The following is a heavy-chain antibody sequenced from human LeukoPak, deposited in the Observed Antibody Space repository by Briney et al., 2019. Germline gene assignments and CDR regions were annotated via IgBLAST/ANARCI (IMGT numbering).Heavy chain of an antibody. J-gene: IGHJ4*02. CDR3: ARDQYYYDGSGYSLFDY. CDR1: GGSISSYY. V-gene: IGHV4-4*07. Sequence: SETLSLTCTVSGGSISSYYWSWIRQPAGKGLEWIGRMHTSGSTNYNPSLKSRVTMSVDTSKNQFSLKLSPVTAADTAVYYCARDQYYYDGSGYSLFDYWGQGTLVTVSS. CDR2: MHTSGST. D-gene: IGHD3-22*01.